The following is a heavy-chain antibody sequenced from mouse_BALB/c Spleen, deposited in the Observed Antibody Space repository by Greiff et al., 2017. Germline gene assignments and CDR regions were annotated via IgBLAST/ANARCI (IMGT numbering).Heavy chain of an antibody. D-gene: IGHD2-4*01. CDR2: IYPGNVNT. CDR3: ARWDYESLYAMDY. Sequence: QVQLQQSGPELVKPGASVRISCKASGYTFTSYYIHWVKQRPGQGLEWIGWIYPGNVNTKYNEKFKGKATLTADKSSSTAYMQLSSLTSEDSAVYFCARWDYESLYAMDYWGQGTSVTVSS. CDR1: GYTFTSYY. V-gene: IGHV1S56*01. J-gene: IGHJ4*01.